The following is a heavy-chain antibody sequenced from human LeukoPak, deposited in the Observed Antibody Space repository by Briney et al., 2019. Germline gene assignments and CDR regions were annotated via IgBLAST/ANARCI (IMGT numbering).Heavy chain of an antibody. Sequence: GESLKISCQGSGFSFTNYWIGWVRQMPGKGLEWMGIIYPADSDTRYSPSFQGQVTISADKSISTAYLQWSSLKASDTAMYYCASHSTINYYYGMDVWGQGTTVTVSS. V-gene: IGHV5-51*01. CDR1: GFSFTNYW. CDR3: ASHSTINYYYGMDV. CDR2: IYPADSDT. J-gene: IGHJ6*02.